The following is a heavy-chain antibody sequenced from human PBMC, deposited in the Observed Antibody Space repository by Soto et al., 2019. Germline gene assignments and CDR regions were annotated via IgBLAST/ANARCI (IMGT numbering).Heavy chain of an antibody. CDR3: ARGSGIVALPGELEDVNYDF. V-gene: IGHV4-34*01. D-gene: IGHD1-1*01. CDR2: ISESGST. CDR1: SQSFSGHS. Sequence: QVQLQQWGAGLVKPSETLSLSCAVYSQSFSGHSWAWIRQPPGKGLEWIGEISESGSTYYNPSLKSRVTISTDTSKNQFSLKLNSVTAADTAAYFCARGSGIVALPGELEDVNYDFWGQGTLVNVSS. J-gene: IGHJ4*02.